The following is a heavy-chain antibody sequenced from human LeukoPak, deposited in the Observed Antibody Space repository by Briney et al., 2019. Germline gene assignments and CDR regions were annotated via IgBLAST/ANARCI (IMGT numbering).Heavy chain of an antibody. CDR1: GFTLSNYA. CDR3: AELGITMIGGV. V-gene: IGHV3-48*03. Sequence: GGSLRLSCAASGFTLSNYAMNCVRQAPGKGLEWDAYISSSGRTIYYADSVKGRFTISRDNAKNSLYLQMNSLRAEDTAVYYCAELGITMIGGVWGKGTTVTISS. D-gene: IGHD3-10*02. CDR2: ISSSGRTI. J-gene: IGHJ6*04.